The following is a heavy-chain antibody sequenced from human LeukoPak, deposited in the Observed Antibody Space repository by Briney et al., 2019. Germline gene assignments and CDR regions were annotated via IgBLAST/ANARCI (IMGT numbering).Heavy chain of an antibody. Sequence: ASVKVSCKASGYTFTSYDINWVRQATGQGLEWMGWMNPNSGNTGYAQKFQGRVTMTRDTSISTAYMELNGLRSDDTAVYYCARRGATVDYWGQGTLVTVSS. V-gene: IGHV1-8*01. D-gene: IGHD1-26*01. CDR2: MNPNSGNT. CDR1: GYTFTSYD. CDR3: ARRGATVDY. J-gene: IGHJ4*02.